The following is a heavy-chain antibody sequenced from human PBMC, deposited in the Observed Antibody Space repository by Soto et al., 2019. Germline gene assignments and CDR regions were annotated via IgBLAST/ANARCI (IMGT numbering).Heavy chain of an antibody. Sequence: GGSLRLSCAASGFTFSSYRMNWVRQAPGKGLEWVSSISSSSSYIYYADSVKGRFTISRDNAKNSLYLQMNSLRAEDTAVYYCARDRRDGYNFDYWGQGTLVTVSS. CDR1: GFTFSSYR. D-gene: IGHD5-12*01. CDR2: ISSSSSYI. V-gene: IGHV3-21*01. CDR3: ARDRRDGYNFDY. J-gene: IGHJ4*02.